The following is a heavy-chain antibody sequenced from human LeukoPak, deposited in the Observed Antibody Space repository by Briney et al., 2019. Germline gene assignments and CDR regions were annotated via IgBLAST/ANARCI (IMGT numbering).Heavy chain of an antibody. Sequence: GGSLRLSCAASGFTFSSYAMSWVRQAPGKGLEWVSSISGSAGSTYYADSMKGRFTISRDNSKNTLYLQMNSLRAEDTAVYYCATTNFTVTPESNWGQGTLVTVSS. V-gene: IGHV3-23*01. J-gene: IGHJ4*02. CDR2: ISGSAGST. CDR3: ATTNFTVTPESN. D-gene: IGHD4-17*01. CDR1: GFTFSSYA.